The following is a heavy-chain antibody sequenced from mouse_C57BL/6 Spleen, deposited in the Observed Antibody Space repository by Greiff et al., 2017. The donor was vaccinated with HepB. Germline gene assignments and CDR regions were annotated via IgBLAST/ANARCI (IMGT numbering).Heavy chain of an antibody. Sequence: EVKLMESGEGLVKPGGSLKLSCAASGFTFSSYAMSWVRQTTEKRLEWVAYISSGGDYIYYADTVKGRFTISRDNARNTLYLQMSSLKSEDTAMYYCTRGGYGSSYDWFAYWGQGTLVTVSA. J-gene: IGHJ3*01. D-gene: IGHD1-1*01. CDR1: GFTFSSYA. CDR3: TRGGYGSSYDWFAY. CDR2: ISSGGDYI. V-gene: IGHV5-9-1*02.